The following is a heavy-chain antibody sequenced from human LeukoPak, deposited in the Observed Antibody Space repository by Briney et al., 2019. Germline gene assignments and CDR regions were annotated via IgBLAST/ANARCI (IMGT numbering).Heavy chain of an antibody. CDR1: GGSISSYY. V-gene: IGHV4-59*12. CDR2: IYYSGST. CDR3: ATRLLEGPDY. Sequence: SETLSLTCTVSGGSISSYYWSWIRQPPGKGLEWIGYIYYSGSTSYNPSLKSRVTMSVDTSKNQFSLKLSSVTAADTAVYYCATRLLEGPDYWGQGTLVTVSS. J-gene: IGHJ4*02.